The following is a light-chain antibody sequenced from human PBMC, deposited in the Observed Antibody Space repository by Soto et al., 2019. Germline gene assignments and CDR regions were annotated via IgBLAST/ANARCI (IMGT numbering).Light chain of an antibody. Sequence: EVVLTQSPGTLSLSPGERVTLSCRASQSVASSYLAWYQQKPGRAPRLLFYSASSRATGIPDRFSGSGSGTDFTLTISSVEPEDLAIYYCQQRSNRPPYMYSFGHGTKLEVK. J-gene: IGKJ2*03. CDR1: QSVASSY. V-gene: IGKV3D-20*02. CDR2: SAS. CDR3: QQRSNRPPYMYS.